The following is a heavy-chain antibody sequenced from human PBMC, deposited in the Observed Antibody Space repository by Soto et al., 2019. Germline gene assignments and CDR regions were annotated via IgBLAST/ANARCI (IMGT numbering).Heavy chain of an antibody. CDR3: ATWHEREHAYDV. D-gene: IGHD1-1*01. CDR1: GFAFSSHP. Sequence: VQLLESGGDLVHPGASLRLSCAASGFAFSSHPMSWVRQAPEKGLEWVAGISDSGSLTYNADSVRGRFTISRDNSKNTLYLQMNSLRAEDTAVYYCATWHEREHAYDVWGQGTTVTVSS. CDR2: ISDSGSLT. V-gene: IGHV3-23*01. J-gene: IGHJ3*01.